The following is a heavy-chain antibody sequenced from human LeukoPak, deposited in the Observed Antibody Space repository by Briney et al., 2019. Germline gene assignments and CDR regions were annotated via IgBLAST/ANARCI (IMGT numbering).Heavy chain of an antibody. Sequence: ASVNVSCTASGGTFSSYAISWVRQAPGQGLEWMGGIIPIFGTANYAQKFQGRVTITADESTSTAYMELSSLRSEDTAVYYCARAEVRSGYSYGPIDHWGQGTLVTVYS. J-gene: IGHJ4*02. CDR1: GGTFSSYA. V-gene: IGHV1-69*13. D-gene: IGHD5-18*01. CDR3: ARAEVRSGYSYGPIDH. CDR2: IIPIFGTA.